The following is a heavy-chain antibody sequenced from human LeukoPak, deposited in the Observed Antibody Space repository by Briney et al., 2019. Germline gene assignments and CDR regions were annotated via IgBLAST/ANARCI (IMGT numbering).Heavy chain of an antibody. V-gene: IGHV1-69*05. CDR1: GGTFSSYA. D-gene: IGHD1-26*01. CDR3: ARDRSLGATWGYYYYYMDV. Sequence: ASVKVSCKASGGTFSSYAISWVRQAPGQRREWMGRIIPIFGTANYAQTFQGRVTITTDESTSTAYMELSSLRSEDTAVYYCARDRSLGATWGYYYYYMDVWGKGTTVTVSS. J-gene: IGHJ6*03. CDR2: IIPIFGTA.